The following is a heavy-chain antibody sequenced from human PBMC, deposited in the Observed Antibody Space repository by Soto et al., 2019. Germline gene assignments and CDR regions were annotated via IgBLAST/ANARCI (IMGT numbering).Heavy chain of an antibody. CDR3: AAESGYCSGGSCQGDAFDI. CDR1: GFTFTSSA. V-gene: IGHV1-58*01. Sequence: SVKVSCKASGFTFTSSAVQWVRQARGQRLEWIGWIVVGSGNTNYAQKFQERVTITRDMSTSTAYMELSSLRSEDTAVYYCAAESGYCSGGSCQGDAFDIWGQGTMVTVSS. D-gene: IGHD2-15*01. J-gene: IGHJ3*02. CDR2: IVVGSGNT.